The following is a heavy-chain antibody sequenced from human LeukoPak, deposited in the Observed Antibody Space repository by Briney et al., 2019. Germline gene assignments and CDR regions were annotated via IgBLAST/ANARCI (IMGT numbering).Heavy chain of an antibody. V-gene: IGHV1-46*01. Sequence: ASVKVSCKASGYTFTSYYMHWVRQAPGQGLEWMGIINPSGGSTSYAQKFQGRVTITRDMSTSTVYMELSSLRSEDTAVYYCAREGIAVAGDYWGQGTLVTVSS. CDR2: INPSGGST. CDR3: AREGIAVAGDY. CDR1: GYTFTSYY. J-gene: IGHJ4*02. D-gene: IGHD6-19*01.